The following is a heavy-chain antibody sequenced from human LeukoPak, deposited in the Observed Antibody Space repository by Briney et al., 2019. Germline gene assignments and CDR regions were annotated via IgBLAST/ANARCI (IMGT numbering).Heavy chain of an antibody. CDR2: INHNGDT. J-gene: IGHJ4*02. CDR1: GGSISSSSYY. Sequence: VKPSETLSLTCTVSGGSISSSSYYWTWIRQSPEKGLEWIGEINHNGDTNYNPSLTSRVTISIDTAKNQFSLRLNSVTAADTAVYYCARARRGYVRFDFWGQGTLVTVSS. V-gene: IGHV4-39*07. CDR3: ARARRGYVRFDF. D-gene: IGHD5-12*01.